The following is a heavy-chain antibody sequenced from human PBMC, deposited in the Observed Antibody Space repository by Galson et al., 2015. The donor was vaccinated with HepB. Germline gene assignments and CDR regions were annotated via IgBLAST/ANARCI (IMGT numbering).Heavy chain of an antibody. CDR1: GFSLSTSGMC. V-gene: IGHV2-70*11. D-gene: IGHD3-3*01. J-gene: IGHJ4*02. CDR3: ARIGGFLRPFDY. Sequence: PALVKPTQTLTLTCTFSGFSLSTSGMCVSWIRQPPGKALEWLARIDWDDDKYYSTSLKTRLTISKDTSKNQVVLTMTNMDPVDTATYYCARIGGFLRPFDYWGQGTLVTVSS. CDR2: IDWDDDK.